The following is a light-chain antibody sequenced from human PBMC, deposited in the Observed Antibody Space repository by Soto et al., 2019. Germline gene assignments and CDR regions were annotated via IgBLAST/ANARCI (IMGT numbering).Light chain of an antibody. J-gene: IGKJ1*01. V-gene: IGKV3-15*01. CDR1: QDVMYE. CDR2: GAS. Sequence: EIVLTQSPAALSVSPGGRATLSCRASQDVMYELAWYQQKPGQAPRLLVYGASTRATDAPPRFRGSGSGREFSLTISSLQSEDFATYYCQQYRSWPRTFGQGSRVEIK. CDR3: QQYRSWPRT.